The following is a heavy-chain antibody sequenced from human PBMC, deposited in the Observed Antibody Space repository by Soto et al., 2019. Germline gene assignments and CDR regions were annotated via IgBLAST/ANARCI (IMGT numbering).Heavy chain of an antibody. CDR1: GFSFSNPA. J-gene: IGHJ4*02. D-gene: IGHD4-4*01. Sequence: GGSLRLSCAASGFSFSNPAMHWVRQAPGQGLEWLTFISFDGANKYYADSVKGRLTISRDTSKNTLYLQMSSLRAEEPAFYYCASDSRPRVTVNFDHGGEGT. CDR2: ISFDGANK. V-gene: IGHV3-30-3*01. CDR3: ASDSRPRVTVNFDH.